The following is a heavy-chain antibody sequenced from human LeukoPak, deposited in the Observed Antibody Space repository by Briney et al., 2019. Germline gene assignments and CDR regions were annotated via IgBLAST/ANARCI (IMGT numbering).Heavy chain of an antibody. D-gene: IGHD4-17*01. CDR2: IYYSGNT. V-gene: IGHV4-59*01. CDR1: GGSISSYY. Sequence: SETLSLTCTVSGGSISSYYWSWIRQPPGKGLEWIGYIYYSGNTNYNPSLKSRATISVDTSKNQFSLKLSSVTAADTAVYYCARGNYGAVYYFDYWGQGTLVTVSS. J-gene: IGHJ4*02. CDR3: ARGNYGAVYYFDY.